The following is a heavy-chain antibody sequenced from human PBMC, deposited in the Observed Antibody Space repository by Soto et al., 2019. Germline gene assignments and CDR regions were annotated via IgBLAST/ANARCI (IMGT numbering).Heavy chain of an antibody. D-gene: IGHD3-10*01. CDR2: IMPIFGTP. CDR3: ARVHSSGIFYFVDP. V-gene: IGHV1-69*13. CDR1: GGTFDSYG. J-gene: IGHJ5*02. Sequence: SVKVSCKASGGTFDSYGISWLRQAPGQGLEWMGGIMPIFGTPNYAQKFRGRVTISADESTSTAYLELSSLTSDDTAVYYCARVHSSGIFYFVDPWGQGTLVTVS.